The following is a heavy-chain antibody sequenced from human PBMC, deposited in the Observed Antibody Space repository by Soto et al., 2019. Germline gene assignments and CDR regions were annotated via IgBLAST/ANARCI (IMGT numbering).Heavy chain of an antibody. Sequence: SETLSLTCTVSGGSISTDYYYWSWIRQPPGKGLEWIGYIYHSGSTFYNPSLNSRVTISVDTSKNQFSLKLSSVTAADTAVYYCARLTKDIVIVSPGAPFDYWGQGTLVTVS. CDR2: IYHSGST. J-gene: IGHJ4*02. CDR3: ARLTKDIVIVSPGAPFDY. D-gene: IGHD2-2*01. V-gene: IGHV4-30-4*01. CDR1: GGSISTDYYY.